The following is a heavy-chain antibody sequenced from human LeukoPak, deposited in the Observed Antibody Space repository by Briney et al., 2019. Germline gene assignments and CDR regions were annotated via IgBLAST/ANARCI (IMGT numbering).Heavy chain of an antibody. CDR1: GYTFTGYY. J-gene: IGHJ4*02. Sequence: ASVKVSCKASGYTFTGYYMHWVRQAPGQGLEWMGWINPNSGGTNYAQKFQGRVTMTTDTSTSTAYMELRSLRSDDTAVYYCARVPNYDYVWGSYRPYYFDYWGQGTLVTVSS. D-gene: IGHD3-16*02. CDR3: ARVPNYDYVWGSYRPYYFDY. CDR2: INPNSGGT. V-gene: IGHV1-2*02.